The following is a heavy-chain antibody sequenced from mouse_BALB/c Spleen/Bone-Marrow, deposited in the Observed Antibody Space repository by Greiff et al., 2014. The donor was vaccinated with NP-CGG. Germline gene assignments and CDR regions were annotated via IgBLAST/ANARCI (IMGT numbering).Heavy chain of an antibody. CDR3: ARRDDGYYTY. CDR2: IDPANGNT. D-gene: IGHD2-3*01. V-gene: IGHV14-3*02. CDR1: GFNIKDTY. J-gene: IGHJ3*01. Sequence: EVKLQESGAELVKPGASVKLSCTASGFNIKDTYMHWVKQRPEQGLEWIGRIDPANGNTKYDPKFQGKATITADTSTNTAYLQLSSLTSEDTAVYYCARRDDGYYTYWGQGTLVTVSA.